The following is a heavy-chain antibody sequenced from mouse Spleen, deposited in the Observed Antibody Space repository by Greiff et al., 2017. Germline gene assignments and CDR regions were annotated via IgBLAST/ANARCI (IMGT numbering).Heavy chain of an antibody. V-gene: IGHV5-9-3*01. Sequence: EVQVVESGGGLVKPGGSLKLSCAASGFTFSSYAMSWVRQTPEKRLEWVATISSGGSYTYYPDSVKGRFTISRDNAKNTLYLQMSSLRSEDTAMYYCARRVYDGYYFDYWGQGTTLTVSS. CDR2: ISSGGSYT. J-gene: IGHJ2*01. CDR1: GFTFSSYA. D-gene: IGHD2-3*01. CDR3: ARRVYDGYYFDY.